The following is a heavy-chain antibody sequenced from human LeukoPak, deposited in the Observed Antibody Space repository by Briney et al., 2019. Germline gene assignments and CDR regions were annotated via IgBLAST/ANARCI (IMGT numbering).Heavy chain of an antibody. CDR1: GFTFSNYS. V-gene: IGHV3-7*01. Sequence: PGGSLRLSCEASGFTFSNYSMNWVRQAPGKGLEWVANIKQDGSETYYVDSVRGRFTISRDNAKNSLYLQMNNLRVEDTAVYYCARDGDTSGYSDWGLGTRVTVSS. CDR3: ARDGDTSGYSD. D-gene: IGHD3-22*01. J-gene: IGHJ4*02. CDR2: IKQDGSET.